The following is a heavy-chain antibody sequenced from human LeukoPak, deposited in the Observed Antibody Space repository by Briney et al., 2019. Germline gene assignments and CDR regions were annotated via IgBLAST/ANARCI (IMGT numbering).Heavy chain of an antibody. CDR3: TTFPPSGYSSSWFRPRFDP. J-gene: IGHJ5*02. D-gene: IGHD6-13*01. Sequence: GGSLRLSCAASGFTFTNAWMSWVRQAPGKGLEWVGRIKSNADGGTTDYPAPVKGRFTLSRDDSKNMLYLQMNSLKTEDTAVYYCTTFPPSGYSSSWFRPRFDPWGQGTLVTVSS. CDR1: GFTFTNAW. CDR2: IKSNADGGTT. V-gene: IGHV3-15*01.